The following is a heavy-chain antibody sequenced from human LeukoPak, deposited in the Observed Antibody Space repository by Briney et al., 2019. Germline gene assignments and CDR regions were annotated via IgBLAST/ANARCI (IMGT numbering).Heavy chain of an antibody. CDR2: ITSNGGRT. CDR1: GFTFSSYS. CDR3: ARWGGRYPFDY. Sequence: GGSLRLSCAASGFTFSSYSMHWVRQAPGKGLEYVSAITSNGGRTYYVNSVKGRFTISRDNSKNTLYLQKGSLRAEDMAVYYCARWGGRYPFDYWGQGTLVTVSS. V-gene: IGHV3-64*01. D-gene: IGHD3-16*02. J-gene: IGHJ4*02.